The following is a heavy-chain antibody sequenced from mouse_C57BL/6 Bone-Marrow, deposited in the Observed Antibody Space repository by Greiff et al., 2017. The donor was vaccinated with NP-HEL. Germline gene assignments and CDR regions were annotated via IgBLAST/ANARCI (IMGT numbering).Heavy chain of an antibody. CDR1: GYTFTSYG. V-gene: IGHV1-81*01. D-gene: IGHD3-1*01. Sequence: VQGVESGAELARPGASVKLSCKASGYTFTSYGISWVKQRTGQGLEWIGEIYPRSGNTYYNEKFKGKATLTADKSSSTAYMELRSLTSEDSAVYFCARWGYGYYFDYWGQGTTLTVSS. CDR3: ARWGYGYYFDY. CDR2: IYPRSGNT. J-gene: IGHJ2*01.